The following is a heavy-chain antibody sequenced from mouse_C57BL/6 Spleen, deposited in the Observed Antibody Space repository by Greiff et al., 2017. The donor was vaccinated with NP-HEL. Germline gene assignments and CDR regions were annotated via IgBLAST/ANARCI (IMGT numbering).Heavy chain of an antibody. CDR1: GFTFSSYA. D-gene: IGHD4-1*02. V-gene: IGHV5-4*03. CDR2: ISDGGSYT. CDR3: ARGGTTTGFFDY. Sequence: EVKLVESGGGLVKPGGSLKLSCAASGFTFSSYAMSWVRQTPEKRLEWVATISDGGSYTYYPDNVKGRFTISRDNAKNNLYLQMSHLKSEDTAMYYCARGGTTTGFFDYWGQGTTLTVSS. J-gene: IGHJ2*01.